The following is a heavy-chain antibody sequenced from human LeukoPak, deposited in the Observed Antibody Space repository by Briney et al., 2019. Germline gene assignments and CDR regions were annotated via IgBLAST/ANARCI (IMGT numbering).Heavy chain of an antibody. Sequence: SETLPLTCAVYGGSFSGYYWSWIRQPPGKGLEWIGEINHSGSTNYNPSLKSRVTILVDTSKNQFSLKLSSVTAADTAVYYCARKDIVVVPAAQNWFDPWGQGTLVTVSS. CDR3: ARKDIVVVPAAQNWFDP. V-gene: IGHV4-34*01. CDR1: GGSFSGYY. D-gene: IGHD2-2*01. J-gene: IGHJ5*02. CDR2: INHSGST.